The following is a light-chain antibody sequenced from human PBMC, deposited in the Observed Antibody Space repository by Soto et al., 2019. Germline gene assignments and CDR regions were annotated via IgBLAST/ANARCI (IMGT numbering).Light chain of an antibody. CDR1: SGDVGSYNL. CDR3: CSYAGNSEV. V-gene: IGLV2-23*02. J-gene: IGLJ1*01. Sequence: QSALTQPASVSGSPGQSITIPCTGTSGDVGSYNLVSWYQQHPGKAPKLLIYEVTVRPSGVSNRFSGSKSGNSASLLISGLQPDDEADYYCCSYAGNSEVFGTGTKVTVL. CDR2: EVT.